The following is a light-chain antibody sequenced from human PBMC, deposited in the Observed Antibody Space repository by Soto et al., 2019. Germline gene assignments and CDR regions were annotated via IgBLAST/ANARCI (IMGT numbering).Light chain of an antibody. J-gene: IGKJ5*01. CDR1: QGVRNDY. CDR3: QQYGSTPPT. CDR2: GAS. V-gene: IGKV3-20*01. Sequence: EIVLTQSPGTLSLSPGERATLSCRASQGVRNDYLAWYQQKPGQAPRLLINGASSRATGIPDRFSGSGSGTDFTLTISRLEPEDFAVYYCQQYGSTPPTFGQGTRLEIK.